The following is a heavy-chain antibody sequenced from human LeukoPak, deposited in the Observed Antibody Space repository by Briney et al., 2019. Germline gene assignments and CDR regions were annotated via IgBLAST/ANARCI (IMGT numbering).Heavy chain of an antibody. Sequence: PVRSLRLSCAASGFTFDKYAMHWVRQTPGKGLEWVSGISWNSGSMGYADSVKGRFNISRDNAKNSLYLQMDSLRIDDTALYYCVKDFTNYYDSSGYLGSWGQGTLVTVSS. D-gene: IGHD3-22*01. CDR1: GFTFDKYA. CDR2: ISWNSGSM. V-gene: IGHV3-9*01. CDR3: VKDFTNYYDSSGYLGS. J-gene: IGHJ5*01.